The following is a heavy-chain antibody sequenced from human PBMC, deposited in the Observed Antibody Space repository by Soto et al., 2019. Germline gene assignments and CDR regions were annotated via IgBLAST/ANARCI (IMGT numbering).Heavy chain of an antibody. J-gene: IGHJ4*02. Sequence: QLQLQESGPGLVKPSETLSLTCTVSGGSISSSSYYWGWIRQPPGKGLEWIGSIYYSGSTYYNPSLKIRVTISVDTAKNQCSLKLSSVTAADAAVYYCATLWFAEGNYWGQGTLVTVSS. CDR3: ATLWFAEGNY. V-gene: IGHV4-39*01. D-gene: IGHD3-10*01. CDR2: IYYSGST. CDR1: GGSISSSSYY.